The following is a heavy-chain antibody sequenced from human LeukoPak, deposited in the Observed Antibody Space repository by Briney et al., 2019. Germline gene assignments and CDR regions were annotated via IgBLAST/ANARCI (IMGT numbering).Heavy chain of an antibody. D-gene: IGHD4-11*01. CDR1: GFTFSIYA. CDR3: AKGYSNYPNDVFDI. V-gene: IGHV3-23*01. Sequence: GGSLRLSCAASGFTFSIYAMTWVRQPPGKGLEWVSVISGSGSTTYYADSVKGRFTISRDNSKNTLYLQMNSLRAEDTAVYYCAKGYSNYPNDVFDIWAQGTMVTVSS. CDR2: ISGSGSTT. J-gene: IGHJ3*02.